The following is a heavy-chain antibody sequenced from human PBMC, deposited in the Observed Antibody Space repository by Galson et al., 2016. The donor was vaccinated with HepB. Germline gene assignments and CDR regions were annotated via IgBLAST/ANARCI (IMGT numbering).Heavy chain of an antibody. Sequence: SLRLSCAGSGFTFSRYNMNWVRQAPGKGLEWLADISISGSTVYYADSVKGRFTISRDNDKNSVYLQMDSLRDEDTAVYYCAREADFYASTGYCPPFAYWGQGILVTVSS. CDR2: ISISGSTV. D-gene: IGHD3-22*01. CDR1: GFTFSRYN. CDR3: AREADFYASTGYCPPFAY. J-gene: IGHJ4*02. V-gene: IGHV3-48*03.